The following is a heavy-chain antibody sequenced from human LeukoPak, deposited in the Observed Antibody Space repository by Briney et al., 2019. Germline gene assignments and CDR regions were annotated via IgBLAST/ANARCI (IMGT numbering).Heavy chain of an antibody. CDR3: ARDYYDFWSGYYGSRSFDY. Sequence: ASVKVSCKASGYTFADYYIHWVRQAPGQGLEWVGWMNPNSGDTNYARSFQGRVTMTRDTSISTAYMELSRLRSDDTAVYYCARDYYDFWSGYYGSRSFDYWGQGTLVTVSS. D-gene: IGHD3-3*01. V-gene: IGHV1-2*02. CDR1: GYTFADYY. J-gene: IGHJ4*02. CDR2: MNPNSGDT.